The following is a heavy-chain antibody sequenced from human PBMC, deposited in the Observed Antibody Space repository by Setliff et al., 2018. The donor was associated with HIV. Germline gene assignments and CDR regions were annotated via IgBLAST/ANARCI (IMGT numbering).Heavy chain of an antibody. Sequence: ASVKVSCKASGYSFTNYGISWVRQAPGQGLEWMGWISSYNDNTTYALNLQGSVTMTTDTSTSTAYMELRSLRSDDTAVYYCARDDVGYCSGGSCYHLFDTFDIGGQGTVVTVSS. CDR3: ARDDVGYCSGGSCYHLFDTFDI. V-gene: IGHV1-18*01. J-gene: IGHJ3*02. CDR2: ISSYNDNT. CDR1: GYSFTNYG. D-gene: IGHD2-15*01.